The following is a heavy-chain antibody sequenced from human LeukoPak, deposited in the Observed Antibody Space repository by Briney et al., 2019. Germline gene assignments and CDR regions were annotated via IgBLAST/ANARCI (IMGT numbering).Heavy chain of an antibody. Sequence: GGSLRLSCLVSGFTVSTYGMQWVRQAPGRGLEWVALISLDGINKHYGDSARGRFTVSRDNSENTRYLQMNSLRPEDTALYYCAKDKVGGVASDHWGQEALVIVSS. CDR2: ISLDGINK. V-gene: IGHV3-30*02. CDR3: AKDKVGGVASDH. J-gene: IGHJ4*02. CDR1: GFTVSTYG. D-gene: IGHD1-26*01.